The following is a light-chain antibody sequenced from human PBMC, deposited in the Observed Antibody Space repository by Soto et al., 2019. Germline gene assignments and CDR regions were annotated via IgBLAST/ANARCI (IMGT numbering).Light chain of an antibody. J-gene: IGLJ1*01. CDR2: ENR. CDR1: SSNIGAGYD. CDR3: QSYDSSLSAYV. Sequence: QSVLTQPPSVSGAPGQSVTISCTGSSSNIGAGYDVHWYQQLPGTAPKLLIYENRNRPPGVPDRFSGSKSGTSASLAITGLQAEDEADYYCQSYDSSLSAYVFGTGTKVTVL. V-gene: IGLV1-40*01.